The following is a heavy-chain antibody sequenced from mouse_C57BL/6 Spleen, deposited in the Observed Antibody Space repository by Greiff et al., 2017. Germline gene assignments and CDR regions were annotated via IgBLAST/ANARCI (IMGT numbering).Heavy chain of an antibody. Sequence: QVQLQQSGAELVRPGTSVKVSCKASGYAFTNYLIEWVKQRPGQGLEWIGVINPGSGGTNYNEKFKGKATLTADKSSSTAYMQLSSLTSEDSAVYFCARRVLYSYYFDYWGQGTTLTVSS. CDR2: INPGSGGT. CDR3: ARRVLYSYYFDY. J-gene: IGHJ2*01. CDR1: GYAFTNYL. V-gene: IGHV1-54*01. D-gene: IGHD2-1*01.